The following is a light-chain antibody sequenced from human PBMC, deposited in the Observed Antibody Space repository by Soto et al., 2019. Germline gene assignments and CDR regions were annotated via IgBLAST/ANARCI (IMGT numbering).Light chain of an antibody. CDR1: QSVSSR. J-gene: IGKJ1*01. CDR2: SAS. Sequence: EIVMTQSPATLSVSPGERATLSCRASQSVSSRLAWYQQKPGQAPRLLIYSASSRVIGIPARFSGSGSGTELTLTISSLQSEDFAVYYCQQSYNWPRTFGQGTKVEIK. V-gene: IGKV3-15*01. CDR3: QQSYNWPRT.